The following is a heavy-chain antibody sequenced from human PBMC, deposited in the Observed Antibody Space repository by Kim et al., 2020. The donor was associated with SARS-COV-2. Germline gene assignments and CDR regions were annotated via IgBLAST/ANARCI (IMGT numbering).Heavy chain of an antibody. D-gene: IGHD2-2*01. CDR3: ARYPSHGAFDI. J-gene: IGHJ3*02. Sequence: TNYAQKFQGRVTMTRDTSISTAYMELSRLRSDDTAVYYCARYPSHGAFDIWGQGTMVTVSS. V-gene: IGHV1-2*02. CDR2: T.